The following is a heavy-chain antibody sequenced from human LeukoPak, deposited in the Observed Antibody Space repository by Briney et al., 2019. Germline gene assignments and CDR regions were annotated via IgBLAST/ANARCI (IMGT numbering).Heavy chain of an antibody. CDR1: GFTFSTYA. Sequence: GGSLRLSCAASGFTFSTYAMNWVRQAPGKGLEWVSSFGTRSTSIYYAHSVTGRFIISRDNAKNSLYLQMNSLRAEDTAVYYCAKMPPHYYYDSSGRNDYWGQGTLVTVSS. CDR2: FGTRSTSI. CDR3: AKMPPHYYYDSSGRNDY. V-gene: IGHV3-21*04. J-gene: IGHJ4*02. D-gene: IGHD3-22*01.